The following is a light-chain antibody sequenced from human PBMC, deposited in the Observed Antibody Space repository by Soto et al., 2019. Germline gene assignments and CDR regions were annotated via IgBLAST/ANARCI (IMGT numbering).Light chain of an antibody. V-gene: IGKV3-20*01. J-gene: IGKJ5*01. Sequence: EIVLTQSPGTLSLSPGERATLSCRASQSVSSSYLAWYQQKPGQAPRLLIYGASGRATGIPDRFSGSGSGTDFTLTISRLEPEDFAVYYCLQYGSSPGITFGQGTRLEIK. CDR3: LQYGSSPGIT. CDR2: GAS. CDR1: QSVSSSY.